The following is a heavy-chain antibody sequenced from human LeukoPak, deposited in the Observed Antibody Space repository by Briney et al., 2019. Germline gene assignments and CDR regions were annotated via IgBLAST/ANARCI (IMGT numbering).Heavy chain of an antibody. Sequence: GESLKISCKGSGYRFNAYWIAWVRQMPGKGLEWMGIIYPDDSDTRYSPSFQGQVTISADKSVRTAYLQWRSLKASDTAMYYCARPMVRGFHDAFDIWGQGTVVTVSS. V-gene: IGHV5-51*01. D-gene: IGHD3-10*01. J-gene: IGHJ3*02. CDR3: ARPMVRGFHDAFDI. CDR1: GYRFNAYW. CDR2: IYPDDSDT.